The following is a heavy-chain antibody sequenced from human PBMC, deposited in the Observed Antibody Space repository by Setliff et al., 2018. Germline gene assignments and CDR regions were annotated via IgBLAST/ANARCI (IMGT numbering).Heavy chain of an antibody. V-gene: IGHV4-39*01. J-gene: IGHJ4*02. CDR1: GDSICISGYF. CDR3: ARHSNTWPVDF. Sequence: LSLTCTVSGDSICISGYFWGWIRRPPGKGLEWIGSTSYSGTTYSNSSLKSRLSISVDTSKNQFSLRLTSVTAADTAVYFCARHSNTWPVDFWGQGTQVTVSS. CDR2: TSYSGTT.